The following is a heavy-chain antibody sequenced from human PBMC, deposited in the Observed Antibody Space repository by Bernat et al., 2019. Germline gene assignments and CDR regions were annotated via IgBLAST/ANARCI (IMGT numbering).Heavy chain of an antibody. J-gene: IGHJ5*02. D-gene: IGHD3-22*01. Sequence: QVQLQESGPGLVKPSETLSLTCTVSGGSITTYYWSWIRQPPGKGLEWIGYTGESSNYNPSLKSRLTISIDTSKNQFSLKLRSVTAADTAVYYCARTIYDNSGHNWFDPWGQGTLVTVSS. CDR2: TGESS. CDR1: GGSITTYY. CDR3: ARTIYDNSGHNWFDP. V-gene: IGHV4-4*09.